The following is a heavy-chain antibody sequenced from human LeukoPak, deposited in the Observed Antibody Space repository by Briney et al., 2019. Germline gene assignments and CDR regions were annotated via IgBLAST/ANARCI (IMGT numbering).Heavy chain of an antibody. J-gene: IGHJ4*02. V-gene: IGHV3-21*01. CDR2: ITGSSSYI. Sequence: GGSLRLSCAASGFSFRSYSMAWVRQAPGKGLEWVSSITGSSSYISYADSVKGRFTISRDNAENSLVLQMNSLRPEDTAVYFCARDRLEGGETFDSWGQGTLVTVSS. CDR3: ARDRLEGGETFDS. CDR1: GFSFRSYS. D-gene: IGHD1-1*01.